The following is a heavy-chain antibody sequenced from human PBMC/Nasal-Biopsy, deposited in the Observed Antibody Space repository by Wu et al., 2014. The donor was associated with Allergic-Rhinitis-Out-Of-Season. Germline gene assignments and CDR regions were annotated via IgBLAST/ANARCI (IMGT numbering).Heavy chain of an antibody. CDR1: IGRDQ. D-gene: IGHD5/OR15-5a*01. V-gene: IGHV4-4*07. J-gene: IGHJ6*03. Sequence: IGRDQWTWIRQPAGKGLEWIGRISSSGSTKYSSSLKSRVTMSVDMSKNQFSLKLSSVTAADTAVYFCARDHKSGYVVYDHGPHYYYYMDVWGKGTTVTVSS. CDR3: ARDHKSGYVVYDHGPHYYYYMDV. CDR2: ISSSGST.